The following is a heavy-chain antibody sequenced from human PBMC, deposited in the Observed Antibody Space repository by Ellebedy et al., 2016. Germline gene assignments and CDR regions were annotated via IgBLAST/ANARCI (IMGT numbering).Heavy chain of an antibody. CDR2: IYYRGNT. D-gene: IGHD1-1*01. V-gene: IGHV4-30-4*01. CDR1: GGKIDIGDYY. CDR3: ARVPASWKYYIDY. J-gene: IGHJ4*02. Sequence: SETLSLTCSVSGGKIDIGDYYWSWIRQSPGKGLEWIGYIYYRGNTYYNPSLQSRVSISRDTSKNQFSLRLTSVTIADTAVYFCARVPASWKYYIDYWGQGSLVTVSS.